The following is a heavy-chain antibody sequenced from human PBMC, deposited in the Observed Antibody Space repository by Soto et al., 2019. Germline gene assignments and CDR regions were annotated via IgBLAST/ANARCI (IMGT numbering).Heavy chain of an antibody. V-gene: IGHV4-59*01. D-gene: IGHD3-16*01. CDR1: GGSTSSYY. CDR3: ASFPPLAGGEDVDY. J-gene: IGHJ4*02. CDR2: IYYSGST. Sequence: QVQLQESGPGLVKPSETLSLTCTVSGGSTSSYYWSWIRQPPGKGLEWIGYIYYSGSTNYNPSLNSRVTISVDTSKNQFSLKLSSVAAADTAVYYCASFPPLAGGEDVDYWGQGTLVTVSS.